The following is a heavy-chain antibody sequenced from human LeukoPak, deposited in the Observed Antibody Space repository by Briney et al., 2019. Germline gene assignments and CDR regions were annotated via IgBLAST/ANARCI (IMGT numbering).Heavy chain of an antibody. J-gene: IGHJ4*02. CDR3: AKDPQKWESYFDY. CDR2: IRYDGSNK. D-gene: IGHD1-26*01. CDR1: GFTFSSYG. Sequence: GSLRLSCAASGFTFSSYGMHWVRQAPGKGLEWVAFIRYDGSNKYYADSVKGRFTISRDNSKNTLYLQMNSLRAEDTAVYYCAKDPQKWESYFDYWGQGTLVTVSS. V-gene: IGHV3-30*02.